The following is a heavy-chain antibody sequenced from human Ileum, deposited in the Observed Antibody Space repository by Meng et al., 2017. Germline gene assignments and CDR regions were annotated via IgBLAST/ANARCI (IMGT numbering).Heavy chain of an antibody. CDR3: ARNGAYSADH. Sequence: VQLQESGPGLVEPSGPLSLTCAVSGASISSGYWWSWVRQPPGKGLEWIGEIHHGGDTNYNPSLKSRVTISVDKSNNQYSLRLTSVTAADTAMYYCARNGAYSADHWGQGTLVTVSS. CDR1: GASISSGYW. D-gene: IGHD2-15*01. CDR2: IHHGGDT. J-gene: IGHJ4*02. V-gene: IGHV4-4*02.